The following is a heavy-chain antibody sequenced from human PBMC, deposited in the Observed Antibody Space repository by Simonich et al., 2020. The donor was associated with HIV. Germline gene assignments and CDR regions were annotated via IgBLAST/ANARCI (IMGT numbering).Heavy chain of an antibody. CDR3: ARRDRELILYFDY. Sequence: QVQLQQWGAGRLKPSETLSLTCAVYGGSFSGYYWSWIRQPPGKGLGWIGEINHSGITNYKSSLNSRATISVDKSKTQFSLKLSSVTAADTAIYYCARRDRELILYFDYWGQGNLVTVSS. J-gene: IGHJ4*02. CDR1: GGSFSGYY. CDR2: INHSGIT. D-gene: IGHD3-3*01. V-gene: IGHV4-34*01.